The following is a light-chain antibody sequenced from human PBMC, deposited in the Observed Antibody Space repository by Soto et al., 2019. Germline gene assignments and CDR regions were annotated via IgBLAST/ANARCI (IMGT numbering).Light chain of an antibody. CDR1: QTISSW. CDR3: QQLTSFPFT. Sequence: DIQMTQSPSTLSGSVGDRVTITCRASQTISSWLAWYQQKPGKAPKLLIYKASTLKSGVPSRFSGSGSGTEFTLTISSLQPDDFATYYCQQLTSFPFTFGQGTRLEI. CDR2: KAS. V-gene: IGKV1-5*03. J-gene: IGKJ5*01.